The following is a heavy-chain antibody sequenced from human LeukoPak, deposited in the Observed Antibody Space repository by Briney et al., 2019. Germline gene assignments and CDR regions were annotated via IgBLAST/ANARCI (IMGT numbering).Heavy chain of an antibody. V-gene: IGHV4-61*08. J-gene: IGHJ4*02. CDR2: IYYSGST. D-gene: IGHD4-11*01. CDR3: ARGAVTRRGVAFDY. Sequence: PSETLSLTCTVSGDSISSGGYYWSWIRQPPGKGLEWIGYIYYSGSTNYNPSLKSRVTISVDTSKNQFSLKLSSVTAADTAVYYCARGAVTRRGVAFDYWGQGTLVTVSS. CDR1: GDSISSGGYY.